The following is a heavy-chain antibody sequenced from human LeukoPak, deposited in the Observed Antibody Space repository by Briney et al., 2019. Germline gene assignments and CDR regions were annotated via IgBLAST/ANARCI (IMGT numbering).Heavy chain of an antibody. Sequence: GGSLRLSCAASGFTFSSSPMSWVRQAPGKGLEWVSVVSAGGENTHFADSVKGRFTISRDNSKNTLYLQMNSLRAEDTAIYYCATIYWLASWGQGTLVTVSS. D-gene: IGHD3-3*02. CDR2: VSAGGENT. CDR3: ATIYWLAS. V-gene: IGHV3-23*01. J-gene: IGHJ5*01. CDR1: GFTFSSSP.